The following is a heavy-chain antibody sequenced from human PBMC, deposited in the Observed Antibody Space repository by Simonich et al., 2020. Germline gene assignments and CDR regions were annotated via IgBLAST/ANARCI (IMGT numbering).Heavy chain of an antibody. CDR1: GGAFSGYY. Sequence: QVQLQQWGAGLLKPSETLSLTCAVYGGAFSGYYWSWIRPPPRKGLEWFGEINHSGSTNYNPALKSRVTISVDTSKNQFSLKLSSVTAADTAVYYCARHLQLGPFDYWGQGTLVTVSS. D-gene: IGHD1-1*01. CDR2: INHSGST. V-gene: IGHV4-34*01. J-gene: IGHJ4*02. CDR3: ARHLQLGPFDY.